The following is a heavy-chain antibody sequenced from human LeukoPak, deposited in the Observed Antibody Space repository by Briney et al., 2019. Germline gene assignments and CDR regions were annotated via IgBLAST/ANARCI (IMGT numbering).Heavy chain of an antibody. D-gene: IGHD2-21*02. J-gene: IGHJ4*02. CDR2: IYSGGST. V-gene: IGHV3-53*01. CDR1: GFTVSSNY. Sequence: PGGSLRLSCAASGFTVSSNYMSWVRQAPGKGLEWVSVIYSGGSTYYADSVRGRFTISRDNSKNTLYLQMNSLRAEDTAVYYCARLSYCGGDCYYFDYWGQGTLVTVSS. CDR3: ARLSYCGGDCYYFDY.